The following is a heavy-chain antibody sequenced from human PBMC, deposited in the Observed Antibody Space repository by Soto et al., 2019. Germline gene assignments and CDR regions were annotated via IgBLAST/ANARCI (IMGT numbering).Heavy chain of an antibody. Sequence: QVQLQESGPGLVKPSETLSLNCSVSGGSVSNGFYYWNWIRQTPGKGLEWIGYIYYSGSTNYNPSLQSPVPHSADTSKNPVSLGLRSVTAADTAVYFWAREPISGTGRHNYYPGMDVWGHGTKVTVS. J-gene: IGHJ6*02. CDR2: IYYSGST. CDR1: GGSVSNGFYY. CDR3: AREPISGTGRHNYYPGMDV. V-gene: IGHV4-61*01. D-gene: IGHD1-7*01.